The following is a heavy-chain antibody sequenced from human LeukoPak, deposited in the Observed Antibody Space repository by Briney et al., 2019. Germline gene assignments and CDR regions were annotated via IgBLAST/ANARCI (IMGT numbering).Heavy chain of an antibody. J-gene: IGHJ4*02. Sequence: ASVKVSCKASGYTFTGYYVHWVRQAPGQGLEWMERINPNSGGTNYAQKFQGRVTMTRDTSISTAYMELSRLRSDDTAVYYCARVFYDSSGPFDYWGQGTLVTVSS. CDR2: INPNSGGT. D-gene: IGHD3-22*01. CDR3: ARVFYDSSGPFDY. V-gene: IGHV1-2*06. CDR1: GYTFTGYY.